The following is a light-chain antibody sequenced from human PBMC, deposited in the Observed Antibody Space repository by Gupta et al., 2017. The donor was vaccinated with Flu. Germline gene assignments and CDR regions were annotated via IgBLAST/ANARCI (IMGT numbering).Light chain of an antibody. CDR2: KNG. Sequence: TCGGISIENNKSRWYQQKADPPNLLIIYKNGHRPSGLPDRFSGTNSSNTATPTISIAQAGDAADYYCQLSDSNAAVFGGGTKLTVL. V-gene: IGLV3-9*01. J-gene: IGLJ3*02. CDR1: SIENNK. CDR3: QLSDSNAAV.